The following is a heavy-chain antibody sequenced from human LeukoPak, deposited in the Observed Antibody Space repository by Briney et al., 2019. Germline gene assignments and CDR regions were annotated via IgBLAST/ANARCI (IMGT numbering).Heavy chain of an antibody. CDR2: IYYSGST. CDR1: GGSISSYY. D-gene: IGHD3-10*01. Sequence: SETLSLTCTVSGGSISSYYWSWIRQPPGKGLEWVGYIYYSGSTNYNPSLKSRVTISVDTSKNQFSLKLSSVTAADTAVYYCARDSSMIRGAPLTTIWGQGTLITVSS. CDR3: ARDSSMIRGAPLTTI. V-gene: IGHV4-59*12. J-gene: IGHJ4*02.